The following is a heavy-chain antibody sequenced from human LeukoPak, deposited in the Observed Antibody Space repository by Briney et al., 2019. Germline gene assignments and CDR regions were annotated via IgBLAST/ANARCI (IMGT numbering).Heavy chain of an antibody. Sequence: ASVNVSCKASGYTFTGYFMHWVRQAPGQGPEWMGLINPKSGVTRYGQKSQGRVTMTRDTSINTVHMELTSLRSDDSAVYYCARALIYNSGTPFDSWGQGTLVTVSS. CDR3: ARALIYNSGTPFDS. J-gene: IGHJ4*02. CDR1: GYTFTGYF. D-gene: IGHD1-1*01. CDR2: INPKSGVT. V-gene: IGHV1-2*02.